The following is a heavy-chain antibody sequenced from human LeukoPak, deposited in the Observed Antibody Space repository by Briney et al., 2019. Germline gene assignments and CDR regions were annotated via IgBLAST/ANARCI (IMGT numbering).Heavy chain of an antibody. V-gene: IGHV1-18*01. D-gene: IGHD2/OR15-2a*01. CDR3: AKDRSPWSTTSTPGY. CDR2: ISAYNGNT. CDR1: GYTFTSYG. Sequence: ASVKVSCKASGYTFTSYGISWVRQAPGQGLEWMGWISAYNGNTNYAQKLQGRVTMTTDTSTSTAYMELRSLRSDDTAVYYCAKDRSPWSTTSTPGYWGQGTLVTVSS. J-gene: IGHJ4*02.